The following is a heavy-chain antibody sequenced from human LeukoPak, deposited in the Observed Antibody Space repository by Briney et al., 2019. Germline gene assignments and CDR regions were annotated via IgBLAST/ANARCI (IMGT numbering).Heavy chain of an antibody. CDR1: GYTFTRYD. V-gene: IGHV1-8*03. CDR3: ARGMGDCSSTSCWFDP. CDR2: MNPNSGNT. Sequence: GASVKVSRKASGYTFTRYDINWVRQPTGQGLGGTGWMNPNSGNTGYAQKFQGRVTITTNTSISTAYMELSSLRSEDTAVYYCARGMGDCSSTSCWFDPWGQGTLVTVSS. D-gene: IGHD2-2*01. J-gene: IGHJ5*02.